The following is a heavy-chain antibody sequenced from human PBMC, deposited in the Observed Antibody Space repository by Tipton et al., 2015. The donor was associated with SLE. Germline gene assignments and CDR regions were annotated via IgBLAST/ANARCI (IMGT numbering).Heavy chain of an antibody. CDR2: IYTSGST. D-gene: IGHD3-10*01. CDR1: GGSISSGTDY. V-gene: IGHV4-61*02. Sequence: LRLSCTVSGGSISSGTDYWTWIRQPAGKGLEWIGRIYTSGSTSYDPALKSRVTISLDMSKNQFSLRLTSVTAADTAVYYCAREPPRGVTASDIWGQGTMVTVSS. CDR3: AREPPRGVTASDI. J-gene: IGHJ3*02.